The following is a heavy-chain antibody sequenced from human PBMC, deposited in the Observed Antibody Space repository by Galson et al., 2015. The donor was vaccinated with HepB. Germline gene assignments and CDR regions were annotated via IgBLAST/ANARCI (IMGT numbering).Heavy chain of an antibody. D-gene: IGHD5-12*01. J-gene: IGHJ4*02. V-gene: IGHV4-59*01. CDR2: IYYTGNT. Sequence: SETLSLTCTVSGGSISTSYWGWIRQTPGKGLEWIGFIYYTGNTNYNPSLKSRVTLSVDTSKNQFSLNLSSVTAADTAIYYCARGGYSGYEWDYWGQGTLVTVSS. CDR3: ARGGYSGYEWDY. CDR1: GGSISTSY.